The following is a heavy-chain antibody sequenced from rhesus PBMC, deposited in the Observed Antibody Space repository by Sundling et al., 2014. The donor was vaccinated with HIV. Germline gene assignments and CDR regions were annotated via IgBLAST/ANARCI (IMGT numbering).Heavy chain of an antibody. CDR3: ARIADTVLFDY. CDR1: GFSLSTSGMG. CDR2: IYWDDDK. D-gene: IGHD5-30*01. Sequence: QVTLKESGPALVKPTQTLTLTCTFSGFSLSTSGMGVGWIRQPPGKTLEWLTHIYWDDDKRYSTSLKNRLTISKDTSKNQVVLTMTNMDPMDTATYFCARIADTVLFDYWGQGVLVTVSA. J-gene: IGHJ4*01. V-gene: IGHV2-174*02.